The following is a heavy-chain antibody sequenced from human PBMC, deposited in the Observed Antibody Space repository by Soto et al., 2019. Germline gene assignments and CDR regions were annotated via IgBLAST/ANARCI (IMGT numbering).Heavy chain of an antibody. Sequence: GGSLRLSCAASGFAFSTYSMNWVRQAPGKGLEWVSYISFSSTTIFYADSVRGRFTISRDNAKNSLYLQMNTLRDEDTAVYYCARAFVGGSYGMDVWGQGATVTVSS. CDR1: GFAFSTYS. V-gene: IGHV3-48*02. J-gene: IGHJ6*02. CDR2: ISFSSTTI. D-gene: IGHD3-16*01. CDR3: ARAFVGGSYGMDV.